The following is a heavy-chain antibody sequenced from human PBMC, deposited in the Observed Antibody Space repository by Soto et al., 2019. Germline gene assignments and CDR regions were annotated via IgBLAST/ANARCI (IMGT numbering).Heavy chain of an antibody. Sequence: GGSLRLSCAASGFTFDDYAMHWVRQVLGKGLEWVSSISRNSGNIGYADSVKGRFTTSRDNAKNSLYLQMNSLRPEDTALYYCVRSKGGYSYGTPFDYWGQGTLVTVSS. V-gene: IGHV3-9*01. CDR1: GFTFDDYA. J-gene: IGHJ4*02. D-gene: IGHD5-18*01. CDR2: ISRNSGNI. CDR3: VRSKGGYSYGTPFDY.